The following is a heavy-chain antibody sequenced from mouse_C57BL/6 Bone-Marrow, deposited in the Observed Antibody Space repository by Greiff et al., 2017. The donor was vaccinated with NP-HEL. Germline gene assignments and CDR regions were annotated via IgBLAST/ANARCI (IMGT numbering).Heavy chain of an antibody. Sequence: EVKVVESGGGLVQPGGSLSLSCAASGFTFTDYYMSWVRQPPGKALEWLGFIRNKANGYTTEYSASVKGRFTISRDNSQSILYLQMNALRAEDSATYYCARSYYSNSAWFAYWGQGTLVTVSA. V-gene: IGHV7-3*01. CDR1: GFTFTDYY. J-gene: IGHJ3*01. CDR3: ARSYYSNSAWFAY. D-gene: IGHD2-5*01. CDR2: IRNKANGYTT.